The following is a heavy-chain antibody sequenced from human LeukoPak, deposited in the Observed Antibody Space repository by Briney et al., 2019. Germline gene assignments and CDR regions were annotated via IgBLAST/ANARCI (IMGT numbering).Heavy chain of an antibody. CDR3: AKDPDSSGVYFFDY. CDR1: GFTFSSYA. J-gene: IGHJ4*02. D-gene: IGHD6-19*01. CDR2: ISGSSGGNT. V-gene: IGHV3-23*01. Sequence: GGSLRLSCAASGFTFSSYAMSWVRQAPGKGLEWVSGISGSSGGNTYYADSVKGRFTISRDNSKNTLYLQMNSLRAEDTAVYYCAKDPDSSGVYFFDYWGQGTLGTVSS.